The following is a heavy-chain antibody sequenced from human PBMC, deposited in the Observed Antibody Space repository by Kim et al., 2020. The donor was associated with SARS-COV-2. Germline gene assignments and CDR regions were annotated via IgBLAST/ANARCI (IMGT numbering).Heavy chain of an antibody. CDR3: RGSSPYFDY. D-gene: IGHD6-13*01. Sequence: SETLSLTCTVSGGSISSSSYYWGWIRQPPGKGLEWIGSIYYSGSTYYNPSLTSRVTITVDTSKNQFSLKLSSVTAADTAVYYCRGSSPYFDYWGQGTLVT. CDR1: GGSISSSSYY. CDR2: IYYSGST. V-gene: IGHV4-39*07. J-gene: IGHJ4*02.